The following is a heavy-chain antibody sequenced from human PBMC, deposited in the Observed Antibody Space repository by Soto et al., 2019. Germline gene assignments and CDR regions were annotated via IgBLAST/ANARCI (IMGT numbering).Heavy chain of an antibody. Sequence: SETLSLTCTVSGGSISSYYWSWIRQPPGKGLEWIGYIYHSGSTNYNPSLKSRVTISVDTSKNQFSLKLSSVTAADTAVYYCARGYQLLYFSDNWFDPWGQGTLVTVSS. D-gene: IGHD2-2*02. CDR1: GGSISSYY. J-gene: IGHJ5*02. CDR3: ARGYQLLYFSDNWFDP. CDR2: IYHSGST. V-gene: IGHV4-59*01.